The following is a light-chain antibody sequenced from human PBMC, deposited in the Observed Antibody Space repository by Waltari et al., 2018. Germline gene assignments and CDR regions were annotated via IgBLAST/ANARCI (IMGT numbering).Light chain of an antibody. CDR3: LQYGSTPYT. CDR2: GAF. CDR1: QKIVSNY. J-gene: IGKJ2*01. V-gene: IGKV3-20*01. Sequence: EIVLTQSPGTLSLFPGEGASISCRSNQKIVSNYLAWYQQKPGQAPRRLIYGAFNRANGVPARFGAYGSGTNFTLTISRLEPEDFAVYYCLQYGSTPYTFGQGAKVEVK.